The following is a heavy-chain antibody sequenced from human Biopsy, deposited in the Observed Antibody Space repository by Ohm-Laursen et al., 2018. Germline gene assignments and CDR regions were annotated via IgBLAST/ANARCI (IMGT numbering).Heavy chain of an antibody. V-gene: IGHV3-21*01. Sequence: SLRLSCTATGFTYTTFAMSWVRQAPGKGLEWVSSLSSSSSFIYYADSVKGRFTISRHNAKNSLFLQMDSLRAEDTAVYYCARQKGFYGDPYYYGMDVWGQGTTVTVSS. CDR2: LSSSSSFI. D-gene: IGHD4-17*01. CDR1: GFTYTTFA. CDR3: ARQKGFYGDPYYYGMDV. J-gene: IGHJ6*02.